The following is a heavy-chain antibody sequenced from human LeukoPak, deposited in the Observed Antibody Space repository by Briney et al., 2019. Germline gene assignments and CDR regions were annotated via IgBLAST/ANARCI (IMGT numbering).Heavy chain of an antibody. CDR1: GDTFSSYD. CDR2: MNPNSGNT. V-gene: IGHV1-8*03. CDR3: ARANGGFGEYNYYYYYMDV. Sequence: ASVKVSCKASGDTFSSYDINWVRQATGQGLEWMGWMNPNSGNTGYAQKFQGRVTITRNTSISTAYMELSSLRSEDTAVYYCARANGGFGEYNYYYYYMDVWGKGTTVTVSS. J-gene: IGHJ6*03. D-gene: IGHD3-10*01.